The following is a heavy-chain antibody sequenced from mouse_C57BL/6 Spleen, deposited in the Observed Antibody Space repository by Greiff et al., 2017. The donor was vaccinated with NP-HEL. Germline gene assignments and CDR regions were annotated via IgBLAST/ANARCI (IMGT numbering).Heavy chain of an antibody. V-gene: IGHV5-6*01. CDR1: GFTFSSYG. CDR3: ATTDYDYEDWFAY. D-gene: IGHD2-4*01. Sequence: EVQLVESGGDLVKPGGSLKLSCAASGFTFSSYGMSWVRQTPDKRLEWVATISSGGSYTYYPDSVKGRFTISRDNAKNTLYLQMSSLKSEDTAMYYCATTDYDYEDWFAYWGQGTLVTVSA. CDR2: ISSGGSYT. J-gene: IGHJ3*01.